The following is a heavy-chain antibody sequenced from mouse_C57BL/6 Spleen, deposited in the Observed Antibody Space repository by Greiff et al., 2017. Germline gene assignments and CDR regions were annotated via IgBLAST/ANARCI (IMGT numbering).Heavy chain of an antibody. D-gene: IGHD1-1*01. CDR2: IWGGGST. CDR1: GFSLTSYG. V-gene: IGHV2-9*01. Sequence: VQLMESGPGLVAPSQSLSITCTVSGFSLTSYGVDWVRQPPGKGLEWLGVIWGGGSTNYNSALMSRLCISKDKSKSQVFLKMNSLQTYDTAMYXGANHGGYYGSSYGAMDYWGQGTSVTVSS. CDR3: ANHGGYYGSSYGAMDY. J-gene: IGHJ4*01.